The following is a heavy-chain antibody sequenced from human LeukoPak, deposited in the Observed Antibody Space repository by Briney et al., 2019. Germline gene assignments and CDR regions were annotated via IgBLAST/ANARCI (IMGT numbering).Heavy chain of an antibody. CDR1: GGSISSSNYY. CDR2: IYYSGST. CDR3: ARERGRFPYCGGDCHFDY. Sequence: SETLSLTCTVSGGSISSSNYYWGWIRQPPGKGLEWIGSIYYSGSTYYDPSLKIRVTISVDTSKNQFSLKLSSVTAADTAVYYCARERGRFPYCGGDCHFDYWGQGTLVTVSS. D-gene: IGHD2-21*02. J-gene: IGHJ4*02. V-gene: IGHV4-39*07.